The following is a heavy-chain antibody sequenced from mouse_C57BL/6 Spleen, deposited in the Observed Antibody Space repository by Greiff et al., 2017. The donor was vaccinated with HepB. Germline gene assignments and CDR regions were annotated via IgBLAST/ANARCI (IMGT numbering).Heavy chain of an antibody. Sequence: QVQLQQSGAELVRPGSSVKLSCKASGYTFTSYWMHWVKQRPKQGLEWIGNIDPSDSETHYNQKFKDKATLTVDKSSSTAYMQLSSLTSEDSAVSYGARWGSSYDYFDYWGQGTTLTVSS. D-gene: IGHD1-1*01. J-gene: IGHJ2*01. CDR2: IDPSDSET. CDR1: GYTFTSYW. CDR3: ARWGSSYDYFDY. V-gene: IGHV1-52*01.